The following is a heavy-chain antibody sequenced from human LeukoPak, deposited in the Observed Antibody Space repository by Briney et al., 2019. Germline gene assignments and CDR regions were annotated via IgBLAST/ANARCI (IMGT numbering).Heavy chain of an antibody. V-gene: IGHV3-23*01. J-gene: IGHJ4*02. Sequence: GGSLRLSCAASGFTFGSYAMTWVRQAPGKGLEWVSVITGSESSTYYADSVRGRFTISRDNSKNTLYLQMNSLRAEDTAVYYCAKERTSEGYFDYWGQGTLVTVSS. D-gene: IGHD1-1*01. CDR3: AKERTSEGYFDY. CDR1: GFTFGSYA. CDR2: ITGSESST.